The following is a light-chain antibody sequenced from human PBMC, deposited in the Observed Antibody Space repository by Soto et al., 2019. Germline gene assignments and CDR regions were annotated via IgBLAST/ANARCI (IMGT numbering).Light chain of an antibody. CDR3: ETWDSNTHAV. CDR2: LEGSGSY. Sequence: QAVVTQSSSASASLGSSVKLTCTLSSGHSSYIIAWHQRQPGKAPRYLMKLEGSGSYNKGSGVPDRFSGSSSGADRYLTISNLQSEDEADYYCETWDSNTHAVFGGGTQLTVL. V-gene: IGLV4-60*03. CDR1: SGHSSYI. J-gene: IGLJ7*01.